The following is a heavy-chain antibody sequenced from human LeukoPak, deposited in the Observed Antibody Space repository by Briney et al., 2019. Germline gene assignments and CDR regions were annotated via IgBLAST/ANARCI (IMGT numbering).Heavy chain of an antibody. CDR1: GYTFTSYA. CDR3: ARDLSITIFGVVIKRYYYYGMDV. Sequence: ASVKVSCKASGYTFTSYAMHWVRQAPGQRLEWMGWINAGNSNTKYSQKFQGRVTITRDTSASTAYMELSSLRSEDTAVYYCARDLSITIFGVVIKRYYYYGMDVWGQGTTVTVSS. D-gene: IGHD3-3*01. V-gene: IGHV1-3*01. J-gene: IGHJ6*02. CDR2: INAGNSNT.